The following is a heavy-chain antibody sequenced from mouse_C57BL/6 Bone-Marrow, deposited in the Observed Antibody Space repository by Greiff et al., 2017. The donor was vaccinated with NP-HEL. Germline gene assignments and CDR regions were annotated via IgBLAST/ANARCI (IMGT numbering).Heavy chain of an antibody. CDR1: GYTFTSYD. J-gene: IGHJ2*01. D-gene: IGHD3-1*01. CDR2: IYPRDGST. V-gene: IGHV1-85*01. CDR3: ARGTPYFDY. Sequence: QVQLQQSGPELVKPGASVKLSCKASGYTFTSYDINWVKQRPGQGLEWSGWIYPRDGSTKYNENFTCKATWTVDKSSITAYIELHSLTSEDSAVYFCARGTPYFDYWGQGTTLTVSS.